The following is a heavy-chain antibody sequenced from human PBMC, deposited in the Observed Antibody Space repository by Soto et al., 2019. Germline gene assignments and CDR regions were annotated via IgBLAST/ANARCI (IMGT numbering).Heavy chain of an antibody. Sequence: QVQLQESGPGLVKPSGTLSLTCAVSGGSISSSNWWSWVRQPPGKGLEWIGEIYHSGSTNHNPSPKSRVPLPVDKSPDALSPKLSTLTAADTAVSYCVTPGLAAAGFDYWGQGTLVTVSS. J-gene: IGHJ4*02. D-gene: IGHD6-13*01. CDR1: GGSISSSNW. V-gene: IGHV4-4*02. CDR2: IYHSGST. CDR3: VTPGLAAAGFDY.